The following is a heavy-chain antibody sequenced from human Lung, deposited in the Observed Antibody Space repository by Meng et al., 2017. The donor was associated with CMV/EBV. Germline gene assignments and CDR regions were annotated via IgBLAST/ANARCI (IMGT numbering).Heavy chain of an antibody. CDR1: GFTFSSHW. D-gene: IGHD2-8*02. J-gene: IGHJ4*02. V-gene: IGHV3-7*01. Sequence: GESLKISCAASGFTFSSHWMCWVRQAPGKGLEWVANIKADGSEKYYVDSVKGRFTVSRDNAKNSLYLQMNSLRVEDTAMYYCARGTAPNDYWGQGTLVTVSS. CDR2: IKADGSEK. CDR3: ARGTAPNDY.